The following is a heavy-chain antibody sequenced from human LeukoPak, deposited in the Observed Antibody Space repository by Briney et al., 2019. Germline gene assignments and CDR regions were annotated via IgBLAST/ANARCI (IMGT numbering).Heavy chain of an antibody. D-gene: IGHD2-2*01. CDR3: ARGPLGYCSSTSCYSGAFDI. V-gene: IGHV4-4*07. J-gene: IGHJ3*02. Sequence: KPSETLSLTCTVSGGSISSYYWSWIRQPAGKGLEWIGRIYTSGSTNYNPSLKSRVTISVDTSKNQFSLKLSSVTAADTAVYYCARGPLGYCSSTSCYSGAFDIWGQGTMVTVSS. CDR2: IYTSGST. CDR1: GGSISSYY.